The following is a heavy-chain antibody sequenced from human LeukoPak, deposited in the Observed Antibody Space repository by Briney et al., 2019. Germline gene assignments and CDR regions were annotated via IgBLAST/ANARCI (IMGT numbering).Heavy chain of an antibody. CDR3: TRGWSSGGAFDF. CDR2: IHYSGSP. V-gene: IGHV4-59*08. D-gene: IGHD6-19*01. CDR1: GGSNY. Sequence: SETLSLTCTVSGGSNYWSWIRQPPGKGLEWIGYIHYSGSPNYNPSLKSRVTISIDTSKNQFSLRLNSVTAEDTAVYYCTRGWSSGGAFDFWGLGTMVTVSS. J-gene: IGHJ3*01.